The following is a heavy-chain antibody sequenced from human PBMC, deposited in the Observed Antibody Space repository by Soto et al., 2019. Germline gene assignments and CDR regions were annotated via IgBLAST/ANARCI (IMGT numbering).Heavy chain of an antibody. Sequence: SETLSLTCAVYGGSVNGYCWNWIRQPPGKGLEWIGEINHTGGTHYNPSLKSRVTMSVDTSKNQFSLRLSSVTAADTAIYYCATRITVFGLLIPPFDPWGQGTQVTVSS. D-gene: IGHD3-3*01. CDR1: GGSVNGYC. CDR2: INHTGGT. CDR3: ATRITVFGLLIPPFDP. J-gene: IGHJ5*02. V-gene: IGHV4-34*01.